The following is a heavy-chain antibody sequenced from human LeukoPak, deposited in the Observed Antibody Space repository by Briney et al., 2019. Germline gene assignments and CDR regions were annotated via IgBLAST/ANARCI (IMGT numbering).Heavy chain of an antibody. V-gene: IGHV1-2*02. D-gene: IGHD6-13*01. Sequence: ASVKVSCKASGYTFTGYYMHWVRQAPGQGLEWMGWINPNSGGTNYAQKFQGRVTMTRDTSISTAYMELSRLRSDDTAVYYCARDSPSRRDAFDIWGQGTMVTVSP. J-gene: IGHJ3*02. CDR1: GYTFTGYY. CDR2: INPNSGGT. CDR3: ARDSPSRRDAFDI.